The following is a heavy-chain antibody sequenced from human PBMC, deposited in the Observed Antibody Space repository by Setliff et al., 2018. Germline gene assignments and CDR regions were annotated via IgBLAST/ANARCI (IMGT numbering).Heavy chain of an antibody. CDR3: ARGGTYRYFDY. Sequence: SETLSLTCTVSGGSISRYYWSWIRQPAGKGLEWIGRIYTSGSNNYNPSLKSRVTMSVDTSKNQFSLKLSSVTAADTAIYYCARGGTYRYFDYWGQETLVTVSS. J-gene: IGHJ4*02. CDR1: GGSISRYY. CDR2: IYTSGSN. V-gene: IGHV4-4*07.